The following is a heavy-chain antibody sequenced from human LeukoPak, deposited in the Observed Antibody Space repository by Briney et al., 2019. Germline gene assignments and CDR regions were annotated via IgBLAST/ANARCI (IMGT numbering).Heavy chain of an antibody. J-gene: IGHJ4*02. CDR2: IYYSGST. D-gene: IGHD3-10*01. CDR3: AREYYVSGSYYFDY. Sequence: SETLSLTCTVSGVSISSSSYYWGWLRQPPGKGLEWIGSIYYSGSTYCNPSLKSRVTMSVDTSKNQFSLKLSSVTAADTAVYYCAREYYVSGSYYFDYWGQGTLVTVSS. CDR1: GVSISSSSYY. V-gene: IGHV4-39*07.